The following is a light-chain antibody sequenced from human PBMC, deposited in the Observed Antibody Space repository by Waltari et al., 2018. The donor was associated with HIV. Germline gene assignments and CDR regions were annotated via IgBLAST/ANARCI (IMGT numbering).Light chain of an antibody. CDR1: SSNIGRNS. Sequence: QSVLTQPPSASGTPGQRVTISCSGRSSNIGRNSVFWYQQFPGTAPKVLIYRNDQRPAGVPDRFSASRSGTSASLVISGLRSEDEADYYCAAYDDNLPGWMFGGGTKLTAL. J-gene: IGLJ3*02. V-gene: IGLV1-47*01. CDR2: RND. CDR3: AAYDDNLPGWM.